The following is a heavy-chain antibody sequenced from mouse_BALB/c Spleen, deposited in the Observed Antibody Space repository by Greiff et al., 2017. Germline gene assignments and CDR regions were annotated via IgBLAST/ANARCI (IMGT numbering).Heavy chain of an antibody. CDR3: GRDYGSSSGFAY. D-gene: IGHD1-1*01. J-gene: IGHJ3*01. V-gene: IGHV1-37*01. CDR2: INPYNGDT. CDR1: GYSFTGYT. Sequence: EVQLQQSGPELVKPGASMKISCKASGYSFTGYTMNWVKQSPGKSLEWIGRINPYNGDTFYNQKFKGKATLTVDKSSSTAHMELLSLTSEDSAVYNCGRDYGSSSGFAYWGQGTLVTVSA.